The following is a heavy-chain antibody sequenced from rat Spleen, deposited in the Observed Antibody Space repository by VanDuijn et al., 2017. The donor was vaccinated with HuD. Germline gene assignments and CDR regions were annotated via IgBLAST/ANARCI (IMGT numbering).Heavy chain of an antibody. V-gene: IGHV5-7*01. J-gene: IGHJ2*01. Sequence: EVQLVESGGGLVQPGRSLKLSCAASGFTFSDYNMAWVRQAPKKGLEWVATISYDGSSTYYRDSVKGRFTISRDNAKNTLYLQMNSLRSEDTATYYCTRAYPGPRGDYWGQGVMVTVSS. D-gene: IGHD1-4*01. CDR3: TRAYPGPRGDY. CDR2: ISYDGSST. CDR1: GFTFSDYN.